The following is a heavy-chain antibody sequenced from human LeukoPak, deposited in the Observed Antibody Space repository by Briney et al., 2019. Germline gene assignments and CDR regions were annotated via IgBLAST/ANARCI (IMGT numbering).Heavy chain of an antibody. CDR3: ARDNKEGGSSSFDY. CDR2: ISYDGSNK. D-gene: IGHD6-6*01. J-gene: IGHJ4*02. V-gene: IGHV3-30*03. Sequence: PGGSLRLSCAASGFTFSSYSMNWVRQAPGKGLEWVAVISYDGSNKYYADSVKGRFTISRDNSKNTLYLQMNSLRAEDTAVYYCARDNKEGGSSSFDYWGQGTLVTVSS. CDR1: GFTFSSYS.